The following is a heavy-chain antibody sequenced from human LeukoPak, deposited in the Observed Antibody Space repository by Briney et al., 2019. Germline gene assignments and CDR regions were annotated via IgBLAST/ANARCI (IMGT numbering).Heavy chain of an antibody. CDR2: IIPIFGTA. D-gene: IGHD2-15*01. CDR3: ARGLVVVAATRALNWFDP. J-gene: IGHJ5*02. Sequence: SVKVSCKASGYTFTSYGISWVRQAPGQGLEWMGGIIPIFGTANYAQKFQGRVTITADKSTSTAYMELSSLRSEDTAVYYCARGLVVVAATRALNWFDPWGQGTLVTVSS. V-gene: IGHV1-69*06. CDR1: GYTFTSYG.